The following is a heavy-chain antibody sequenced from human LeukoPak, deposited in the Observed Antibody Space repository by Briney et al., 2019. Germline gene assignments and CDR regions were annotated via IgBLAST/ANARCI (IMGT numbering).Heavy chain of an antibody. CDR2: ISSSSSYI. CDR1: GFTFSSYA. J-gene: IGHJ4*02. V-gene: IGHV3-21*01. CDR3: ARGRGSYPNYFDF. D-gene: IGHD3-16*01. Sequence: GGSLRLSCAASGFTFSSYAMNWVRQAPGKGLEWVSSISSSSSYIYYADSVKGRFTISRDNAKNSLYLQMNSLRAEDTAVYYCARGRGSYPNYFDFWGQGTLVTVSS.